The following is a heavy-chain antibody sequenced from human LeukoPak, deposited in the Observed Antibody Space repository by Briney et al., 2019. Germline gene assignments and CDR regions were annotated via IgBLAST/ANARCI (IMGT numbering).Heavy chain of an antibody. D-gene: IGHD3-3*01. J-gene: IGHJ4*02. CDR2: ISSSSSYI. CDR3: ARVMWTIFGVVPGDY. V-gene: IGHV3-21*01. CDR1: GFTVSSNF. Sequence: GGSLRLSCAASGFTVSSNFMNWVRQAPGKGLEWVSSISSSSSYIYYADSVKGRFTISRDNAKNSLYLQMNSLRAEDTAVYYCARVMWTIFGVVPGDYWGQGTLVTVSS.